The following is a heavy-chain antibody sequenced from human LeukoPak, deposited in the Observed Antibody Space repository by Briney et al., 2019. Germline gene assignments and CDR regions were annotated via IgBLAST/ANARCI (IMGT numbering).Heavy chain of an antibody. D-gene: IGHD6-13*01. CDR2: FDPEDGET. CDR1: GYTLTELS. V-gene: IGHV1-24*01. Sequence: ASVKVSCKVSGYTLTELSMHWVRQAPGKRLEWTGGFDPEDGETIYAQRFQGRVTMTEDTSTDTAYMELSSLRSEDTAVYYCATRGVAAADYYYYYYMDVWGKGTTVTVSS. CDR3: ATRGVAAADYYYYYYMDV. J-gene: IGHJ6*03.